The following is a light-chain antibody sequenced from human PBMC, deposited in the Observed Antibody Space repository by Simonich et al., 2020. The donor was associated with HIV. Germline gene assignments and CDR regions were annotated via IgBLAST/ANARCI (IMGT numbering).Light chain of an antibody. Sequence: DIVMTQSPDSLAVSLGERATINCTSSQTILYSSNNKNHLAWFQQRPRQPPNLLIYWASTRESGVPDRFSGSWSGTDFTLTINSLQAEDVAFYYCQQYYSTPWTFGQGTKVEIK. J-gene: IGKJ1*01. CDR1: QTILYSSNNKNH. CDR3: QQYYSTPWT. V-gene: IGKV4-1*01. CDR2: WAS.